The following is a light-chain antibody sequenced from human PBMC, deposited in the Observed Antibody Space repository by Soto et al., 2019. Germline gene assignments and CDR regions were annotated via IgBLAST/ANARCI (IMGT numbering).Light chain of an antibody. CDR3: SSYTSSTAYI. J-gene: IGLJ1*01. CDR2: HVT. V-gene: IGLV2-14*03. CDR1: SSDVGGYNL. Sequence: QSVLTQPASVSGSPGQSITISCTGTSSDVGGYNLVSWYQQHPGDAPKLMIYHVTNRPSGVSNRFSGSKSGNTASLTISGLQAEDEADYYCSSYTSSTAYIFGTGTKVTVL.